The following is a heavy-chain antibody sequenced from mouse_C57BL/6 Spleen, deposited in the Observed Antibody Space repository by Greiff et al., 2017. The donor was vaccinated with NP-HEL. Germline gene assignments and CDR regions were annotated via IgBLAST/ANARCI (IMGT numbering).Heavy chain of an antibody. J-gene: IGHJ2*01. V-gene: IGHV1-52*01. CDR3: ARGDSSTVRELRFDY. D-gene: IGHD1-1*01. CDR1: GYTFTSYW. CDR2: IDPSDSET. Sequence: QVQLKQPGAELVRPGSSVKLSCKASGYTFTSYWMHWVKQRPIQGLEWIGNIDPSDSETHYNQKFKDKATLTVDKSSSTAYMQLSSLTSEDSAVYYCARGDSSTVRELRFDYWGQGTTLTVSS.